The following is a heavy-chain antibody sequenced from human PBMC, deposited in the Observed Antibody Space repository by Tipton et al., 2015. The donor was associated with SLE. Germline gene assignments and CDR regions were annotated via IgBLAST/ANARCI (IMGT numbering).Heavy chain of an antibody. CDR1: GGSITRGDYY. CDR3: ARYDYDSTGSNAFEI. CDR2: IYYGGST. D-gene: IGHD3-22*01. J-gene: IGHJ3*02. Sequence: LRLSCTVSGGSITRGDYYWSWIRQQPGKGLEWIGYIYYGGSTSYSPSLKSRATISIDTSMTQFSLRLTSVTAADTAVYFCARYDYDSTGSNAFEIWGQGTLVTVS. V-gene: IGHV4-61*08.